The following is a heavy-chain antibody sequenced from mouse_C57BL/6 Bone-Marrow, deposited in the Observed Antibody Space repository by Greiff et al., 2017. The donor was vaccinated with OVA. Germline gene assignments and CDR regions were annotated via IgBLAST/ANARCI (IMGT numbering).Heavy chain of an antibody. V-gene: IGHV1-9*01. D-gene: IGHD1-1*01. J-gene: IGHJ3*01. CDR2: ILPGRGST. Sequence: QVQLQQSGAELMKPGASVKLSCKATGYTFTGYWIEWVKQRPGHGLEWIGEILPGRGSTNYNEKFKGKATFTADTSSNTAYMQLSSLTTEDSAIYYCAPYYGSRGFADWGQGTLVTVSA. CDR3: APYYGSRGFAD. CDR1: GYTFTGYW.